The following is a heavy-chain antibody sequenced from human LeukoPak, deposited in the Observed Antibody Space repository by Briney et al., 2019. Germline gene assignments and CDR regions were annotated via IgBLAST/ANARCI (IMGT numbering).Heavy chain of an antibody. CDR2: IIPILGIA. D-gene: IGHD3-9*01. CDR1: GGTFSSYA. J-gene: IGHJ4*02. CDR3: ARSGYDILTSDY. Sequence: SVKVSCKASGGTFSSYAISWVRQAHGQGLEWMGRIIPILGIANYSQKFQGRVTITADKSTSTAYMELSSLRSEDTAVYYCARSGYDILTSDYWGQGTLVTVSS. V-gene: IGHV1-69*04.